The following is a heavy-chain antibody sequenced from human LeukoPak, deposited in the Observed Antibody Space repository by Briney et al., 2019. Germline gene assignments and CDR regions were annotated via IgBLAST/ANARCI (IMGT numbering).Heavy chain of an antibody. CDR3: ARDGYYDSSP. V-gene: IGHV1-2*02. D-gene: IGHD3-22*01. CDR2: INPNSGGT. Sequence: VASVKVSCKASGYTFTSYAMNWVRQAPGQGLEWMGWINPNSGGTDYAQKFQGRVTMTRDTSISTAYMELSRLRSDDTAVYYCARDGYYDSSPWGQGTLVTVSS. CDR1: GYTFTSYA. J-gene: IGHJ5*02.